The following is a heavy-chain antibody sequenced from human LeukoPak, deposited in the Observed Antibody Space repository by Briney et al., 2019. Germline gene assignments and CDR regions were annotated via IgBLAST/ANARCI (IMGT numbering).Heavy chain of an antibody. Sequence: GGSLRLSCAASGFTFSSYSMNWVRQAPGKGLEWVSSISSSSSYIYYADSVKGRFTISRDNAKNLLYLQMNSLRAEDTAVYYCAREGDSSGWYTNYYFDYWGQGTLVTVSS. CDR3: AREGDSSGWYTNYYFDY. J-gene: IGHJ4*02. D-gene: IGHD6-19*01. CDR2: ISSSSSYI. CDR1: GFTFSSYS. V-gene: IGHV3-21*01.